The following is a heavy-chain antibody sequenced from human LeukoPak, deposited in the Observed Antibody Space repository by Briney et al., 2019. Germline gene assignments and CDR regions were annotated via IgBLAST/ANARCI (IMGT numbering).Heavy chain of an antibody. D-gene: IGHD2-2*01. CDR1: GFTFSNYW. J-gene: IGHJ6*03. V-gene: IGHV3-7*01. CDR2: IKQDGSEK. Sequence: GGPLRLSCAASGFTFSNYWMSWVRQAPGKGLEWVANIKQDGSEKYYVASMKGRFTISRDNAKNSLYLQMNSLRAEDTAVYYCARDYQPLLYYMDVWGKGTTVTVSS. CDR3: ARDYQPLLYYMDV.